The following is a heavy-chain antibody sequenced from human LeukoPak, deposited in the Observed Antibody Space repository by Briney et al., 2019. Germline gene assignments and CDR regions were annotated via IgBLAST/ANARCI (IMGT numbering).Heavy chain of an antibody. CDR2: INHSGST. CDR1: GGSISSGDYY. D-gene: IGHD4-17*01. Sequence: SQTLSLTCTVSGGSISSGDYYWSWIRQPPGKGLEWIGEINHSGSTNYNPSLKSRVTISVDTSKNQFSLKLSSVTAADTAVYYCARVATVTSPLDYWGQGTLVTVSS. J-gene: IGHJ4*02. CDR3: ARVATVTSPLDY. V-gene: IGHV4-30-4*08.